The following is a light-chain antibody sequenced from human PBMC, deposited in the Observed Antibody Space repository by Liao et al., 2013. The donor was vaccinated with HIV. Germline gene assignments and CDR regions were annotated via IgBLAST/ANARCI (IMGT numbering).Light chain of an antibody. J-gene: IGLJ3*02. V-gene: IGLV3-1*01. CDR2: QDS. Sequence: SYELTQPPSVSVSPGQTASITCSGDKLGDKYACWYQRKPGQSPVLVIYQDSKRPSGIPERFSGSNSGNTATLTISGTQAMDEADYYCQAWDSSTAGXFGGRTKLTV. CDR3: QAWDSSTAGX. CDR1: KLGDKY.